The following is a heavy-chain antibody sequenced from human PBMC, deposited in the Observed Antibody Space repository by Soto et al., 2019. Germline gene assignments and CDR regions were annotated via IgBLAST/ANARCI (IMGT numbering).Heavy chain of an antibody. CDR2: INHSGST. D-gene: IGHD2-8*02. CDR1: GGSFSGYY. Sequence: QVQLQQWGAGLLKPSETLSLTCAFDGGSFSGYYWTWIRHPPGTGLEWIGEINHSGSTNYNPSLKSPVTLSVDPSKNQFSLKLTSVTAADTAVYYCSRDNITGLFDYWGQGTLVTVSS. CDR3: SRDNITGLFDY. V-gene: IGHV4-34*01. J-gene: IGHJ4*02.